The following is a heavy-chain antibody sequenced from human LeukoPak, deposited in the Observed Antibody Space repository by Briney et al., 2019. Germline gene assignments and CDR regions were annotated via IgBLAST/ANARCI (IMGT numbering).Heavy chain of an antibody. Sequence: SVKVSCKASGGTFSSYAISWVRQAPGQGLEWMGRIIPIFGTANYAQKFQGRVTITTDKSTSTAYMELSSLRSEDTAVYYCALMIGTYYYDSSGPWGQGTLVTVSS. D-gene: IGHD3-22*01. CDR2: IIPIFGTA. J-gene: IGHJ5*02. CDR1: GGTFSSYA. V-gene: IGHV1-69*05. CDR3: ALMIGTYYYDSSGP.